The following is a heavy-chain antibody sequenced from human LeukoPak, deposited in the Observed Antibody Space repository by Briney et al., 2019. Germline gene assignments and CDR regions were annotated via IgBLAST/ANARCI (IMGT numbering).Heavy chain of an antibody. CDR2: INPNSGGT. V-gene: IGHV1-2*02. J-gene: IGHJ4*02. CDR1: GYTFTGYY. D-gene: IGHD6-13*01. Sequence: ASVKVSCKASGYTFTGYYMHWVRQAPGQGLEWMGWINPNSGGTNYAQKFQGRVTMTRDTSISTAYMELSRLRSDDTAVYYCARGRIAAGAYLFDYWGQGTLVTVSS. CDR3: ARGRIAAGAYLFDY.